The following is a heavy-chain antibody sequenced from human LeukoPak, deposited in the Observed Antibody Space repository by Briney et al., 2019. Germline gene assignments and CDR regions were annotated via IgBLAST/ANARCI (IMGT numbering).Heavy chain of an antibody. CDR2: ISGSGGST. CDR3: ARDTGSMAARFFDN. J-gene: IGHJ4*02. V-gene: IGHV3-23*01. Sequence: PGGSLRLSCVASGFTFSSYAMSWVRQAPGKGLEWVSAISGSGGSTYYADSVKGRFTISRDNSKNTLYLQMNSLRAEDMAVYYCARDTGSMAARFFDNWGQGTLVTVSS. D-gene: IGHD2-8*02. CDR1: GFTFSSYA.